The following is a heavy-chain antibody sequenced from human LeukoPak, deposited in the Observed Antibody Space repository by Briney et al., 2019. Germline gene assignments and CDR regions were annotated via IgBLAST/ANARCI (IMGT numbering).Heavy chain of an antibody. CDR2: IIPYFGTS. Sequence: SVKVSCKASGVTFSRLVVSWVRQAPGQGLEWMGQIIPYFGTSNYAQNFQGRVTLTADESTSTAYMELTSLRSEDTAVYYCARGYCSSTSCFLDYWGLGTLVTVSS. CDR3: ARGYCSSTSCFLDY. CDR1: GVTFSRLV. J-gene: IGHJ4*02. V-gene: IGHV1-69*01. D-gene: IGHD2-2*01.